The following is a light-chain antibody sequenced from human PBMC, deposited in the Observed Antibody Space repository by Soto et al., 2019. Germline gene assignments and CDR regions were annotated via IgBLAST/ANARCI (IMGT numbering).Light chain of an antibody. CDR1: SSDVGGYNY. J-gene: IGLJ1*01. CDR3: SSYAGAFYV. V-gene: IGLV2-8*01. CDR2: EVS. Sequence: QSVLTQPPSASGSPGQSVTISCTGTSSDVGGYNYVSWYQQHPGKAPKLLISEVSKRPSGVPDRFSGSKSGNAASLTVSGLQAEDEADYYCSSYAGAFYVFGTGTKATVL.